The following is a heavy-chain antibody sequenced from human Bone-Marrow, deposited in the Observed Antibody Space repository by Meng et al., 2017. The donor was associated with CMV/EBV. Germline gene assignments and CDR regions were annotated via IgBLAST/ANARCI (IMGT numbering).Heavy chain of an antibody. J-gene: IGHJ4*02. CDR2: IYRGDNT. CDR3: TGDSVSNPNLDY. Sequence: ERLGEAGGGLVPPGGSLRLSCVASRFNVRDKYMSWVRQAPGKGLEWVCIIYRGDNTYYIDSVKDRFTVSRDNSKNTMYLQMNSLRVEDTAVYYCTGDSVSNPNLDYWGQGTLVTVSS. D-gene: IGHD3-10*01. V-gene: IGHV3-66*01. CDR1: RFNVRDKY.